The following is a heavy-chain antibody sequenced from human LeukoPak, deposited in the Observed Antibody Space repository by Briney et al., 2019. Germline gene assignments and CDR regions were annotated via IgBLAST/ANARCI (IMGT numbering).Heavy chain of an antibody. V-gene: IGHV3-21*01. D-gene: IGHD1-26*01. CDR3: ARDSPEYSGNPN. Sequence: GGSLRLPCAASGFTFSSYSMNWVRQAPGKGLEWVSSISSSSSYIYYADSVKGRFTISRDNAKNSLYLQMNSLRAEDTAVYYCARDSPEYSGNPNWGQGTLVTVSS. CDR2: ISSSSSYI. CDR1: GFTFSSYS. J-gene: IGHJ4*02.